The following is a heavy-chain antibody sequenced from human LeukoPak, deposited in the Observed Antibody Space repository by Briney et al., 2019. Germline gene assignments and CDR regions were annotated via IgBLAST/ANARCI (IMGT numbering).Heavy chain of an antibody. CDR3: ARENSLGMDV. J-gene: IGHJ6*02. Sequence: GGSLRLSCAASGFTFSSYAMHWVRQAPGKGLEWVVVISYDGSNKYYADSVKGRFTISRDNSKNTLYLQMNSLRAEDTAVYYCARENSLGMDVWGQGTTVTVSS. D-gene: IGHD2-21*01. CDR1: GFTFSSYA. V-gene: IGHV3-30-3*01. CDR2: ISYDGSNK.